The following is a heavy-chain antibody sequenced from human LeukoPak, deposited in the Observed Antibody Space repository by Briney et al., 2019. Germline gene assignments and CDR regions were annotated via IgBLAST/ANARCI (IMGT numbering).Heavy chain of an antibody. CDR2: IYHSGSS. V-gene: IGHV4-39*01. J-gene: IGHJ4*02. Sequence: PSETLSLTCTVSGGSISSSSYYWGWIRQPQGKGLEWIVSIYHSGSSYYNPSLKSRVTLSVDTSKNQFSLKLSFVPAADTAVYYCARHSSYYGNFDHGGQGTLVTVSS. CDR1: GGSISSSSYY. CDR3: ARHSSYYGNFDH. D-gene: IGHD3-10*01.